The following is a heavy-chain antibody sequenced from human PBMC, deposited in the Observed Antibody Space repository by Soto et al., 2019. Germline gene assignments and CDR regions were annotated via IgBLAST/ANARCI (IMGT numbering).Heavy chain of an antibody. CDR3: ATSTLWFGEYYGMDV. CDR2: VNNNGNT. CDR1: GGSVSGYQ. D-gene: IGHD3-10*01. J-gene: IGHJ6*02. Sequence: SETLSLTCNVSGGSVSGYQWSWIRQPPGKVLEWIGYVNNNGNTDYNPSLESRVTISVDTSKNQFSLKLSSVTAADTAVYYCATSTLWFGEYYGMDVWGQGTTVTVSS. V-gene: IGHV4-59*02.